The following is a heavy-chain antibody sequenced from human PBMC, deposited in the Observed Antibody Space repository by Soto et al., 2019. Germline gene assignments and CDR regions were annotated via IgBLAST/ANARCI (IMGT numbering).Heavy chain of an antibody. Sequence: QITLKESGPTLVKPTQTLTLTCTFSGFSLSTSGVGVGWIRQPPGKALEWLALIYWDDDKRYSPSLKSRPPIPNDTXXNXLXXAMTTMDPVHTATSYCAHIRVRYSGSCTRGWHFDPWGRGPLVTVSS. J-gene: IGHJ5*02. D-gene: IGHD6-13*01. CDR2: IYWDDDK. V-gene: IGHV2-5*02. CDR1: GFSLSTSGVG. CDR3: AHIRVRYSGSCTRGWHFDP.